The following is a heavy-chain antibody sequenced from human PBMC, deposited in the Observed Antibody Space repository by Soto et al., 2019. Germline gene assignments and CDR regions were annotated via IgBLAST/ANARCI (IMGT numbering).Heavy chain of an antibody. CDR3: AREVIAVAGSLDV. V-gene: IGHV3-30-3*01. CDR1: RFTFIGYA. Sequence: WGSLRLSCAASRFTFIGYAIRFCGHSPGKWLEWVTFMSFDGSDKYYADSVKGRFTISRDNSKNTLYLQMNNLRAADTAVYYCAREVIAVAGSLDVWGQGTTVTVSS. J-gene: IGHJ6*02. CDR2: MSFDGSDK. D-gene: IGHD6-19*01.